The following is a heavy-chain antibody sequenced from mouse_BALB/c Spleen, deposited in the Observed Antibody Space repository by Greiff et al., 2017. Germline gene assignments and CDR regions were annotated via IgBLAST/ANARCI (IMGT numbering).Heavy chain of an antibody. CDR2: IDTSDSYT. D-gene: IGHD2-14*01. J-gene: IGHJ3*01. V-gene: IGHV1-69*01. Sequence: QVHVKQPGAELVMPGASVKMSCKASGYTFTDYWMHWVKQRPGQGLEWIGAIDTSDSYTSYNQKFKGKATLTVDESSSTAYMQLSSLTSEDSAVYYCARDYRYDGTWFAYWGQGTLVTVSA. CDR3: ARDYRYDGTWFAY. CDR1: GYTFTDYW.